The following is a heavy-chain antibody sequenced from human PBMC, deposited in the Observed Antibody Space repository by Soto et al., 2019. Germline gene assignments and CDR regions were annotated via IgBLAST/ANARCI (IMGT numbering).Heavy chain of an antibody. V-gene: IGHV4-31*03. J-gene: IGHJ4*02. CDR2: IYYSGST. CDR3: ARDLDGDQSIDY. D-gene: IGHD4-17*01. CDR1: GGSISSGGYY. Sequence: QVQLQESGPGLVKPSQTLSLTCTVSGGSISSGGYYWSWIRQHPGKGLEWIGYIYYSGSTYYNPSLKGRVTISVDTSKNQFSLKLSSVTAADTAVYYCARDLDGDQSIDYWGQGTLVTVSS.